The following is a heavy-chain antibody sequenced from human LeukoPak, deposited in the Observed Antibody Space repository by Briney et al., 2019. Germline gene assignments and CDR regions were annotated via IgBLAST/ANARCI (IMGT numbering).Heavy chain of an antibody. J-gene: IGHJ5*02. CDR3: ARDRAVVPAASYNWFDP. Sequence: GGSLRLSCAASGFTFSSYAMHWVRQAPGKGLEWVAVISYDGSNKYYADSVKGRFTISRDNSKNTLYLQMNSLRAEDTAVYYCARDRAVVPAASYNWFDPWGQGTLVTVSS. V-gene: IGHV3-30-3*01. D-gene: IGHD2-2*01. CDR2: ISYDGSNK. CDR1: GFTFSSYA.